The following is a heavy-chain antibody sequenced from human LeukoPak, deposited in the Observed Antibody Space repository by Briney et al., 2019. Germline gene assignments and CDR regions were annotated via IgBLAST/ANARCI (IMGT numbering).Heavy chain of an antibody. Sequence: GGSLRLSCVVSGSTFSNYWMHWVRQAPGKGLVWVSRINTDGSDTSYVDSVRGRFTVSRDNAKNTLYLQMNGLRSEDTAVYYCARRGEDGFGYRYWGQGTLVTVSS. CDR1: GSTFSNYW. CDR2: INTDGSDT. D-gene: IGHD5-12*01. CDR3: ARRGEDGFGYRY. V-gene: IGHV3-74*01. J-gene: IGHJ4*02.